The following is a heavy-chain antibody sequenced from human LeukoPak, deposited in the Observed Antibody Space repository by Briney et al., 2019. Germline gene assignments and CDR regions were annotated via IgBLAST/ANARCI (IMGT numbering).Heavy chain of an antibody. J-gene: IGHJ4*02. CDR1: GFTFRDYV. Sequence: PWGSLRLSCAASGFTFRDYVMQWLRQAPGKGLEWVGLISFDGSNKYYADSVKGRFTISRDNSKKTLYLQMNSLRAEDTAVYYCARDLPLHGFDYWGQGTLVTVAS. CDR3: ARDLPLHGFDY. V-gene: IGHV3-30*04. CDR2: ISFDGSNK.